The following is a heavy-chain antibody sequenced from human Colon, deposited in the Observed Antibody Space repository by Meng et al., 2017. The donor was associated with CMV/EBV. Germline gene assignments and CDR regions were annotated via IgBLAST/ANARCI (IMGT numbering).Heavy chain of an antibody. CDR3: ARGSSRLSYGELLDY. Sequence: QSPSLTRAVHGGSFSGYFWSWIRQSPVKGLGWIGETNDSGDTTYNPSLKSRATLSVDASKNQISLKLNSMSAADTATYYCARGSSRLSYGELLDYWGQGTLVTVSS. V-gene: IGHV4-34*01. J-gene: IGHJ4*02. CDR2: TNDSGDT. CDR1: GGSFSGYF. D-gene: IGHD3-10*01.